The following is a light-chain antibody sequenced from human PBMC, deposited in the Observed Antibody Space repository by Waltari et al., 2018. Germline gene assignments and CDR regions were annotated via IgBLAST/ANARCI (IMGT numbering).Light chain of an antibody. CDR2: DVS. Sequence: QSALTQPASVSGSPGQLITISCTGTSSDIGNYNYVSWYQQHPGKAPKLMIYDVSKRRSGVSNRFSGSKSGNTASLTISGLRAEDEAHYYCNSYTGSSTLVVFGGGTKLTVL. V-gene: IGLV2-14*03. CDR1: SSDIGNYNY. J-gene: IGLJ2*01. CDR3: NSYTGSSTLVV.